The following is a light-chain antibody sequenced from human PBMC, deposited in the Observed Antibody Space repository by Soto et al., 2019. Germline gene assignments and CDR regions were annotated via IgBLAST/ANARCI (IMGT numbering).Light chain of an antibody. J-gene: IGLJ2*01. CDR2: GNN. V-gene: IGLV1-40*01. CDR1: GSNIGAGYD. CDR3: QSYDSSLSGSV. Sequence: QSVLTQPPSVSAAPGQRVTISCTGSGSNIGAGYDVHWYQQLPGTAPKLLIYGNNNRPSGVPDRFSGSKSGTSASLAITGLQAEDEADYYCQSYDSSLSGSVFGGGTELTVL.